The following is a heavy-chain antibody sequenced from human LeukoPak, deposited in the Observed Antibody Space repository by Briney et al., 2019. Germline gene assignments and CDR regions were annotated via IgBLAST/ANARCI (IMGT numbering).Heavy chain of an antibody. V-gene: IGHV3-48*04. J-gene: IGHJ4*02. CDR1: GLSISGQW. Sequence: GESLRLSCVASGLSISGQWMNWVRQAPGKGLEWVSYISSSGSTIYYADSVKGRFTISRDNAKNSLYLQMNSLRAEDTAVYYCARAQRGSWYEGGAIDYWGQGTLVTVSS. CDR2: ISSSGSTI. D-gene: IGHD6-13*01. CDR3: ARAQRGSWYEGGAIDY.